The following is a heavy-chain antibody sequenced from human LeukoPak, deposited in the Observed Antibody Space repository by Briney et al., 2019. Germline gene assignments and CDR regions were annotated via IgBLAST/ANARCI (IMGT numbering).Heavy chain of an antibody. CDR2: IYPGDSDT. V-gene: IGHV5-51*01. D-gene: IGHD4-17*01. J-gene: IGHJ4*02. CDR1: GYGFASYW. CDR3: ARVRSTTVSPFDY. Sequence: GEALQISCQGSGYGFASYWLAWVRPMPGKGLEWIGIIYPGDSDTRYSPSFQGQVTILVDKSISTAHLQWSSLKASDTAMFYCARVRSTTVSPFDYWGQGTLVTVSS.